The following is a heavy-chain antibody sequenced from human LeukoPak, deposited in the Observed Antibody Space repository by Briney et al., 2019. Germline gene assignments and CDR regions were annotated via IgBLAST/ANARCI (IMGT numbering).Heavy chain of an antibody. CDR2: INAGNGNT. J-gene: IGHJ5*02. Sequence: ASVKVSCKASGYTFTSYAMHWVRQAPGQRLEWMGWINAGNGNTKYSQKFQGRVTITRDTSASTAYMELSSLTSEDTAAYYCASVVVPAAPYNWFDPWGQGTLVTVSS. D-gene: IGHD2-2*01. CDR3: ASVVVPAAPYNWFDP. CDR1: GYTFTSYA. V-gene: IGHV1-3*01.